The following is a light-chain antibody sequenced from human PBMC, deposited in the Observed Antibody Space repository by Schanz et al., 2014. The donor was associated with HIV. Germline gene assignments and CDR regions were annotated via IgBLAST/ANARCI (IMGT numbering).Light chain of an antibody. CDR2: EVN. CDR3: CSFTSSNTPWM. V-gene: IGLV2-14*02. J-gene: IGLJ3*02. CDR1: SSDVGSYNF. Sequence: QSALTQPASVSGSPGQSINISCTGTSSDVGSYNFVSWYQQHPGKAPKVMIYEVNKRPSGVSNRFSGSISGNTASLTISGLQAEDEADYYCCSFTSSNTPWMFGGGTKLTVL.